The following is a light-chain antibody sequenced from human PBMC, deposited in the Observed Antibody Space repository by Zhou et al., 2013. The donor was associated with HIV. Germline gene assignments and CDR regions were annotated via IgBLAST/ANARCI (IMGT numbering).Light chain of an antibody. Sequence: EVLMTQSPVTLSVSPGGRATLSCRASQSVDTYLAWYQQRPGQPPRLLIYDASTRATGVPVRFSGSGSGTDFALTISRLEPEDFAVYYCQQYDSSIPTFGQGTKVEI. CDR2: DAS. CDR1: QSVDTY. J-gene: IGKJ1*01. V-gene: IGKV3-20*01. CDR3: QQYDSSIPT.